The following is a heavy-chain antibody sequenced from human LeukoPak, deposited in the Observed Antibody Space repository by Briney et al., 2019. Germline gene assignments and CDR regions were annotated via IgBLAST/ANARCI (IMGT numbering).Heavy chain of an antibody. Sequence: SVKVSCKASGGTFSSYAISWVRQAPGQGLEWMGRIIPILGIANYAQKFQGRVTITADESTSTAYMELSSLRSEDTAVYYCARSGSYDFWSGYYRPVQYYFDYWGQGTLVTVSS. V-gene: IGHV1-69*04. CDR3: ARSGSYDFWSGYYRPVQYYFDY. CDR1: GGTFSSYA. D-gene: IGHD3-3*01. CDR2: IIPILGIA. J-gene: IGHJ4*02.